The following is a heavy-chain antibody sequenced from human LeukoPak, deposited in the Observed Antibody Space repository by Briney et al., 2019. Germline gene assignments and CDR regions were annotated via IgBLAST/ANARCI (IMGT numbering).Heavy chain of an antibody. CDR2: MSGRGVST. CDR1: GFTFINYA. CDR3: AKDCNGGNCYIDY. Sequence: GGSLRLSCAASGFTFINYAMSWVRQAPGKGLEWVSGMSGRGVSTNYADSVKGRFTISSDNSKITLYLQMNSLRAEDTAIYYCAKDCNGGNCYIDYWGQGTLVTVAS. D-gene: IGHD2-15*01. J-gene: IGHJ4*02. V-gene: IGHV3-23*01.